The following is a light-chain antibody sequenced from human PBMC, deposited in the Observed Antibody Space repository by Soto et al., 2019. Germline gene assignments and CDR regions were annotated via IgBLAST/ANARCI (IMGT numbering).Light chain of an antibody. V-gene: IGKV1-9*01. J-gene: IGKJ5*01. CDR1: QGISSD. CDR2: AAS. Sequence: DIQLTQSPSFLSASVGDRVTITCGASQGISSDLAWYQQNPGKAPKLLIYAASTLQNGVPSTFSGSGSGTEFTLTISSLQPEDFGTYYCQQFKSYPITFGQGTRLEI. CDR3: QQFKSYPIT.